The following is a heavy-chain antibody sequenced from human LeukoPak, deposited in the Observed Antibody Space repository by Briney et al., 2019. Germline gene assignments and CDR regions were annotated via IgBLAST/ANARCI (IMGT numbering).Heavy chain of an antibody. CDR2: IGRNGGST. D-gene: IGHD6-13*01. Sequence: GASVKLSCTASGFTFSNYYVSWVRQAPGQGLEWISGIGRNGGSTYHAPSVKGRFTISRDNSKNTLYLQLNSLTAEDTAVYYCAKTFYGQQLDNYYYYYGMDVWGQGTTVTVSS. V-gene: IGHV3-23*01. J-gene: IGHJ6*02. CDR3: AKTFYGQQLDNYYYYYGMDV. CDR1: GFTFSNYY.